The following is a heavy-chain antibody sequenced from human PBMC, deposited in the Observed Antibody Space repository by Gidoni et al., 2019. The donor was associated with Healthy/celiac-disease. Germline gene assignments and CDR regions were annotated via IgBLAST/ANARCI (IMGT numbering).Heavy chain of an antibody. V-gene: IGHV4-34*01. CDR3: AREKGIWFGGRKTLNWFDP. Sequence: QVQLQQWGAGLLKPSETLSLTCAVYGGSFSGYYWSGIRTPTGKGLEWIGEINHSGSTNYHPSLKSRVTIAVDTSKNQFSLKLSSVTAADTAVYYCAREKGIWFGGRKTLNWFDPWGQGTLVTVSS. CDR2: INHSGST. CDR1: GGSFSGYY. J-gene: IGHJ5*02. D-gene: IGHD3-10*01.